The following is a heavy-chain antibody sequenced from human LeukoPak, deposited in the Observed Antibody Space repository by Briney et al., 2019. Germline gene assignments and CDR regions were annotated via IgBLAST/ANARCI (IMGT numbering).Heavy chain of an antibody. CDR3: ARVDEGLDH. V-gene: IGHV1-2*02. D-gene: IGHD3/OR15-3a*01. CDR2: INPNSGAT. J-gene: IGHJ4*02. Sequence: RASVMVSCKTSGYPFFAYYIHWVRQAPGQGLEWMGWINPNSGATNSAQNFQGRVTMTRDTSISTVYMEVSSLKSDDTAMYYCARVDEGLDHWGQGTLVTVSS. CDR1: GYPFFAYY.